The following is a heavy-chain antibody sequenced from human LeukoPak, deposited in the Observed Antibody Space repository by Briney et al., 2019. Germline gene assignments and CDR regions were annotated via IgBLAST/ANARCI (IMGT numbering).Heavy chain of an antibody. D-gene: IGHD5-18*01. CDR2: IYYSGST. CDR3: ARGPDTAMVHFDY. Sequence: SSETLSLTCTVSGGSISSGDYYWSWIRQPPGKGLEWIGYIYYSGSTYYNPSLKSRVTISVDTSKSQFSLKLSSVTAADTAVYYCARGPDTAMVHFDYWGQGTLVTVSS. J-gene: IGHJ4*02. V-gene: IGHV4-30-4*08. CDR1: GGSISSGDYY.